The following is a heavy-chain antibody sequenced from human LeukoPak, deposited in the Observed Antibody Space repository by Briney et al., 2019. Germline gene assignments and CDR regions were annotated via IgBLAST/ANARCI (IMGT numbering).Heavy chain of an antibody. CDR2: ISAYNGNT. V-gene: IGHV1-18*01. D-gene: IGHD3-22*01. CDR1: GYTFTSYG. CDR3: ARDVRERYYDSSGYPDY. Sequence: GASVKVSCKASGYTFTSYGISWVRQAPGQGLEWTGWISAYNGNTNYAQKLQGRVTMTTDTSTSTAYMELRSLRSDDTAVYYCARDVRERYYDSSGYPDYWGQGTLVTVSS. J-gene: IGHJ4*02.